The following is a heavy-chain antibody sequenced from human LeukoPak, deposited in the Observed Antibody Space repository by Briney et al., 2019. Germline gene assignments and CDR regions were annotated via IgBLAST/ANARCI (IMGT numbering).Heavy chain of an antibody. V-gene: IGHV4-38-2*02. J-gene: IGHJ4*02. Sequence: SETLSLTCTVSGYSISSGYYWGWIRQPPGKGLEWIGSIYSGSTYYNPSLRSRVTMSVDTSKNQFSLKLRSVTAADTAVYFCARVRRESSGYYPVTPDFWGQGTLVTVSS. D-gene: IGHD6-19*01. CDR2: IYSGST. CDR3: ARVRRESSGYYPVTPDF. CDR1: GYSISSGYY.